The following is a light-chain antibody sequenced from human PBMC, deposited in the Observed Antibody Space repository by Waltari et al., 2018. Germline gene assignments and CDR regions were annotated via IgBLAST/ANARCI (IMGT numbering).Light chain of an antibody. J-gene: IGKJ3*01. CDR1: QDSHTW. Sequence: DIQMTQSPSYVSASVGDTVPITCRASQDSHTWLAWYQQKPGKAPKLLIYGASSLQTGVPSRFSGSGSGTDFTLTIGSLQAEDSATYYCQQANKFPFAFGPGTRVDFK. V-gene: IGKV1-12*01. CDR2: GAS. CDR3: QQANKFPFA.